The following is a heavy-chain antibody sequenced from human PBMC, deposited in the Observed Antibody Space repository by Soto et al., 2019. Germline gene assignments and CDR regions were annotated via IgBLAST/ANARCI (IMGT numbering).Heavy chain of an antibody. Sequence: GGSLILACATSGFTVSCYAMSGVRQAPGKGLEWVSAISGSGGSTYYADSVKGRFTISRDTSKNQFSLKLSSVTAADTAVYYCARAPSLSRQQLDVYGMDVWGQGTTVTVSS. J-gene: IGHJ6*02. V-gene: IGHV3-23*01. CDR1: GFTVSCYA. D-gene: IGHD6-13*01. CDR3: ARAPSLSRQQLDVYGMDV. CDR2: ISGSGGST.